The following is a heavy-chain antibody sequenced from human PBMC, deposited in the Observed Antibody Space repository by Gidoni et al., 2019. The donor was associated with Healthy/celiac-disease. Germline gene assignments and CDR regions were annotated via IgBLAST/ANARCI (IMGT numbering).Heavy chain of an antibody. V-gene: IGHV4-31*03. CDR2: NYYSGSN. CDR1: GGSIRSGGYY. J-gene: IGHJ4*02. Sequence: VQLQESGPGLVKPSQTLSLTCTVSGGSIRSGGYYWSWIRQHPGKGLAWIGYNYYSGSNYDNPALKSRVTISVDTSKNQFSLKLSSVTAADTAVYYCARGLGPDDFDYWGQGTLVTVSS. CDR3: ARGLGPDDFDY. D-gene: IGHD3-10*01.